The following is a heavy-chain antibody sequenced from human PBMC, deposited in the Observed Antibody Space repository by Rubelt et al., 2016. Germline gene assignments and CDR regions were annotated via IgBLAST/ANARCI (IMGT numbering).Heavy chain of an antibody. CDR3: ARPLPGYYYGRDV. Sequence: QVQLVQSGAEVKKPGSSVKVSCKASGGTFSSYAISWVRQAPGQGLEWMGRIIPILGIANYAQKFQGRVTITADKSTSTAYMELRSLRSEDTAVYYCARPLPGYYYGRDVWGQWTTVTVSS. J-gene: IGHJ6*02. V-gene: IGHV1-69*04. CDR2: IIPILGIA. CDR1: GGTFSSYA.